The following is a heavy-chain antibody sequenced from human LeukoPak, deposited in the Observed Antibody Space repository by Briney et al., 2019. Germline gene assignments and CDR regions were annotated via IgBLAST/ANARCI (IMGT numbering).Heavy chain of an antibody. J-gene: IGHJ6*03. D-gene: IGHD2-2*01. CDR1: GFTFSSYA. CDR3: AKRVIVVVPAAINYYYYYMDV. Sequence: GGSLRLSCAASGFTFSSYAMSWVRQAPGKGLEWVSAISGSGGSTYYADSVKGRFTISRDNSKNTLYLQMNSLRAEDTAVYYCAKRVIVVVPAAINYYYYYMDVWGKGTTVTVSS. CDR2: ISGSGGST. V-gene: IGHV3-23*01.